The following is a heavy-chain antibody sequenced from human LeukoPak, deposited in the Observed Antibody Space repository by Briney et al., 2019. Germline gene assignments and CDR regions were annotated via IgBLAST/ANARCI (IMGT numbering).Heavy chain of an antibody. CDR1: GFTFSSYA. Sequence: GGSLRLSCAASGFTFSSYAMHWVRQAPGKGLEYVSAISSNGGSTYYANSVKGRFTISRDNSKNTLYLQMGSLRAEDMAVYYCARFITGPYYFDYWGQGTLVTVSS. CDR2: ISSNGGST. CDR3: ARFITGPYYFDY. V-gene: IGHV3-64*01. J-gene: IGHJ4*02. D-gene: IGHD3-22*01.